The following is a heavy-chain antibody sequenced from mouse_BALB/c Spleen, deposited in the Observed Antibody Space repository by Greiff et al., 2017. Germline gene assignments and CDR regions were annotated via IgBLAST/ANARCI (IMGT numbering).Heavy chain of an antibody. J-gene: IGHJ2*01. CDR3: ARRGISYFDY. Sequence: EVHLVESGAELVKPGASVKLSCTASGFNIKDTYMHWVKQRPEQGLEWIGRIDPANGNTKYDPKFQGKATITADTSSNTAYLQLSSLTSEDTAVYYCARRGISYFDYWGQGTTLTVSS. CDR2: IDPANGNT. CDR1: GFNIKDTY. V-gene: IGHV14-3*02.